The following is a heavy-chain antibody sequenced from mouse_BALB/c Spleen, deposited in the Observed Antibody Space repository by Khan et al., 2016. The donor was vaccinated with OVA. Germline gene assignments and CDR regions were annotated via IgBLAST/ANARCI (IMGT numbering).Heavy chain of an antibody. CDR1: GYTFTSYW. V-gene: IGHV1-7*01. CDR3: AALILFYYSMDY. CDR2: INPSTGYT. Sequence: QIQLVQSGAELAKPGASVKMSCKASGYTFTSYWMHWVKQRPGQGLEWIGYINPSTGYTEYNQKFKDKATLTTDKSSSTAYMQLSSLTSEDSAVYYCAALILFYYSMDYWGQGTSVTVTS. J-gene: IGHJ4*01.